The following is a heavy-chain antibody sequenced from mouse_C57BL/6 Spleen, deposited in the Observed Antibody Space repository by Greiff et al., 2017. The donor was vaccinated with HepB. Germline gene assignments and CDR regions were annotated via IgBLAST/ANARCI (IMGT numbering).Heavy chain of an antibody. J-gene: IGHJ2*01. CDR2: ISSGSSTI. CDR3: ASPYSKMGYYFDY. Sequence: EVQLVESGGGLVKPGGSLKLSCAASGFTFSDYGMHWVRQAPEKGLEWVAYISSGSSTIYYADTVKGRFTISRDNAKNTLFLQMTSLRSEDTAMYDCASPYSKMGYYFDYWGQGTTLTVSS. D-gene: IGHD2-5*01. V-gene: IGHV5-17*01. CDR1: GFTFSDYG.